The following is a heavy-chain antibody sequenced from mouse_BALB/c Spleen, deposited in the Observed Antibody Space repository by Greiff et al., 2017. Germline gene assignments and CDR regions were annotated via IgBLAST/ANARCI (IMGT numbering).Heavy chain of an antibody. CDR1: GFAFSSYD. V-gene: IGHV5-12-1*01. D-gene: IGHD2-1*01. J-gene: IGHJ4*01. CDR3: ARHPLSDGNYEVDH. Sequence: EAKLMESGGGLVKPGGSLKLSCAASGFAFSSYDMSWVRQTPEKRLEWVAYISSGGGSTYYPDTVKGRFTISRDNAKNTLYLQMSSLKSEDTAMYYCARHPLSDGNYEVDHWGQGTSVTVSS. CDR2: ISSGGGST.